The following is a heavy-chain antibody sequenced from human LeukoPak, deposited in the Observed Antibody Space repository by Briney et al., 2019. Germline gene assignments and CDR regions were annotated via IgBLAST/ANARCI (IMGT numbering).Heavy chain of an antibody. Sequence: GGSLRLSCEVSGFTVNNNYMNWVRQAPGKGLEWVSVIYSGGSTYYAASVKGRFTISRDDSKNIAYLQMNSLKIEDTAVYYCTRDGGYSYGPVRTFDIWGQGTMVTVSS. CDR2: IYSGGST. D-gene: IGHD5-18*01. CDR3: TRDGGYSYGPVRTFDI. CDR1: GFTVNNNY. J-gene: IGHJ3*02. V-gene: IGHV3-53*01.